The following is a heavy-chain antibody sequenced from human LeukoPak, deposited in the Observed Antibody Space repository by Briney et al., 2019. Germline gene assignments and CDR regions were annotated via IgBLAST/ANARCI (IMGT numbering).Heavy chain of an antibody. CDR1: GFTFSSYS. V-gene: IGHV3-21*01. J-gene: IGHJ4*02. CDR3: AKSYYYGSGSYYPVYYFDY. Sequence: GGSLRLSCAASGFTFSSYSMNWVRQAPGKGLEWVSSITSSGRYIYYADSVKGRFTISRGNSENSLYLQMNSLRAEDTAVYYCAKSYYYGSGSYYPVYYFDYWGQGTLVTVSS. D-gene: IGHD3-10*01. CDR2: ITSSGRYI.